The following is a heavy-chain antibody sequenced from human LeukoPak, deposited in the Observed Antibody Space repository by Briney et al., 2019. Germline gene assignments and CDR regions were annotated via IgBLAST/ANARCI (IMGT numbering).Heavy chain of an antibody. D-gene: IGHD3-22*01. Sequence: GGSLRLSCAASGLTFSASPMNWVRLAPGSRLERVSTIGTSGDTYYADSVKGRFTISRDNSKSTLSLQMANLRVEDTAVYYCATKTPGNYPYDYWGQGTLVTVSP. CDR1: GLTFSASP. V-gene: IGHV3-23*01. CDR3: ATKTPGNYPYDY. J-gene: IGHJ4*02. CDR2: IGTSGDT.